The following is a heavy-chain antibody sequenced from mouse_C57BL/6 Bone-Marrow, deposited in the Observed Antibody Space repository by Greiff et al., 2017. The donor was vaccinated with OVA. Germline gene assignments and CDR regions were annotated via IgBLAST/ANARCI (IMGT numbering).Heavy chain of an antibody. Sequence: SGSELRSPGSSVKLSCKDFDSEVFPIAYMSWVRQKPGHGFEWIGGILPSIGRTIYGEKFEDKATLDADTLSNTAYLELNSLTSEDSAIYYCARVHYDYGGGYWYFDVWGTGTTVTVSS. V-gene: IGHV15-2*01. CDR3: ARVHYDYGGGYWYFDV. CDR2: ILPSIGRT. CDR1: DSEVFPIAY. D-gene: IGHD2-4*01. J-gene: IGHJ1*03.